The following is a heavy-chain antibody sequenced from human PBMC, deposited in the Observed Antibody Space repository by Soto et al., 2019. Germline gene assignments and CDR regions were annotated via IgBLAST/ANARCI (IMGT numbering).Heavy chain of an antibody. CDR2: IKQDGREK. V-gene: IGHV3-7*01. Sequence: EVQLVESGGGLVQPGGSLRLSCAVSGFTFSTYWMTWVRQAPGKGLEWVANIKQDGREKHYVDSVKGRFTISRDNAKNSLYLQMNRLRAEDTAVYFCARGGSESDYWGEGTLVTVSS. CDR3: ARGGSESDY. D-gene: IGHD3-10*01. J-gene: IGHJ4*02. CDR1: GFTFSTYW.